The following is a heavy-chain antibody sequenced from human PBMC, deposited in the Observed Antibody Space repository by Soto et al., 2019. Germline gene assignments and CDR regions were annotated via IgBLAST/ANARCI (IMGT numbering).Heavy chain of an antibody. Sequence: GGSLRLSCAASGFTVSSNYMSWVRQAPGKGLEWVSAISGSGGSTYYADSVKGRFTISRDNSKNTLYLQMNSLRAEDTAVYYCAKDNYDSSGYYYNWFDPWGQGTLVTVSS. CDR3: AKDNYDSSGYYYNWFDP. CDR2: ISGSGGST. D-gene: IGHD3-22*01. V-gene: IGHV3-23*01. CDR1: GFTVSSNY. J-gene: IGHJ5*02.